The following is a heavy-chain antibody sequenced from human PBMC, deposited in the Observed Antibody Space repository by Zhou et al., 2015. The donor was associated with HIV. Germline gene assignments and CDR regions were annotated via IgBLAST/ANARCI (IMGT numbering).Heavy chain of an antibody. Sequence: QVQLVQSGAEVKKPGSSVKVSCKASGGTFSSYAISWVRQAPGQGLEWMGGIIPIFGTANYAQKFQGRVTITADESTSTAYMELSSLRSEDTAVYYCARDSGFWSGYYTGNFDYWGQGTLVTVSS. CDR2: IIPIFGTA. D-gene: IGHD3-3*01. CDR1: GGTFSSYA. CDR3: ARDSGFWSGYYTGNFDY. V-gene: IGHV1-69*01. J-gene: IGHJ4*02.